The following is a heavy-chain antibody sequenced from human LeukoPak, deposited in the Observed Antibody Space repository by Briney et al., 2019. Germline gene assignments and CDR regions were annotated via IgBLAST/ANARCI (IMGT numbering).Heavy chain of an antibody. V-gene: IGHV3-30*04. Sequence: GGSLRLSCAASGFTFSSYAMHWVRQAPGKGLEWVAVISYDGGNKYYADSVKGRFTISSDNSKNTLYLQMNSLRAEDTAVYYCARDEILVANYYDSRSGFDYWGQGTLVTVSS. D-gene: IGHD3-22*01. CDR3: ARDEILVANYYDSRSGFDY. J-gene: IGHJ4*02. CDR2: ISYDGGNK. CDR1: GFTFSSYA.